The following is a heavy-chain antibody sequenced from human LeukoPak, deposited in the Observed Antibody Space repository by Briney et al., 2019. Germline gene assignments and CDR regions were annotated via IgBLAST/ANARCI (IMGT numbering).Heavy chain of an antibody. D-gene: IGHD2-15*01. J-gene: IGHJ5*02. CDR3: ARVRCEDGSCYIGWFDP. CDR2: LYHSGGT. Sequence: SETLSLTCTVSGYSIRSGYYWGWIRQPPGEGLEWIGRLYHSGGTYYNPSLKSRVTISVDTSKNQFSLKLSSVTAADTAVYYCARVRCEDGSCYIGWFDPWGQGTLVTVSS. V-gene: IGHV4-38-2*02. CDR1: GYSIRSGYY.